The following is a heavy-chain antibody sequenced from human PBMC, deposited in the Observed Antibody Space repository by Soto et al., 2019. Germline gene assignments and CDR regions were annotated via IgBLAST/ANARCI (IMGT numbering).Heavy chain of an antibody. V-gene: IGHV3-48*02. Sequence: GSLRLPCAASGFTFSSYSMHWVRQAPGNGLAWVSYISSSSSTIYYADSVKGRFTISRDNAKNSLYLQMNSLRDEDTAVYYCARAYDHYGSGSYLATNFDYWGQGTLVTVSS. J-gene: IGHJ4*02. CDR1: GFTFSSYS. CDR3: ARAYDHYGSGSYLATNFDY. D-gene: IGHD3-10*01. CDR2: ISSSSSTI.